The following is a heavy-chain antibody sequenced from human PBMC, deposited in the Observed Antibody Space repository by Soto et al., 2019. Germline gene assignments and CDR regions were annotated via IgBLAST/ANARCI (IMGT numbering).Heavy chain of an antibody. Sequence: SETLSLTCSVSGGSISSVGHYWTWIRQQPGKGLEWIGYIYYSGSTDYNPSLKSRVTISVDRSKHQFSLNLSSVTAADTAIYYCARESGGYDSSTRYGLDVWGQGTTVTVSS. CDR2: IYYSGST. CDR1: GGSISSVGHY. CDR3: ARESGGYDSSTRYGLDV. J-gene: IGHJ6*02. V-gene: IGHV4-31*03. D-gene: IGHD6-25*01.